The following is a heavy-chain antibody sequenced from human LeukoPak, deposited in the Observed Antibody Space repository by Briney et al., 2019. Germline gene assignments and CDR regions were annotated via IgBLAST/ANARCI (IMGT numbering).Heavy chain of an antibody. Sequence: PGGSLRLSCAASGFTFSGYWMHWVRQAPGKGLVWVSRINSDGSSTIYADSVKGRFTISRDNAKNTLYPQMNSLRAEDTAVYYCARESSSSSVAYYYYMDVWGKGTTVTVSS. CDR1: GFTFSGYW. J-gene: IGHJ6*03. V-gene: IGHV3-74*01. CDR2: INSDGSST. D-gene: IGHD6-6*01. CDR3: ARESSSSSVAYYYYMDV.